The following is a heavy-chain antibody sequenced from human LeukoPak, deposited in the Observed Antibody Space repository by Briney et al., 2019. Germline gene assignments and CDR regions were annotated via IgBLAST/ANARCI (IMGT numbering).Heavy chain of an antibody. Sequence: GGSLRLSCAASGFTFSSYEMNWVRQAPGKGLERDSYISSSGSTIYYADSVKGRFTISRDNAKNSLYLQMNSLRAEDTAVYYCARKDRITGGTDYWGQGTLVTVSS. CDR2: ISSSGSTI. V-gene: IGHV3-48*03. J-gene: IGHJ4*02. CDR3: ARKDRITGGTDY. CDR1: GFTFSSYE. D-gene: IGHD1-20*01.